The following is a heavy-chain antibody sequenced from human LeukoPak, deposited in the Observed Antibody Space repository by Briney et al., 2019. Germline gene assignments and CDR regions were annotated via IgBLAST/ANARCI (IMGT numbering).Heavy chain of an antibody. J-gene: IGHJ6*03. Sequence: GGSLRLSCAASGFTFSKYWMSWVRQAPGKGLEWVANIKHDGSEKQDGSEKNYVDSVKGRFTISRDNAKNSLYLQMNSLRAEDTAVYYYARSGRGVDSFYFMDVWGKGTTVTVSS. V-gene: IGHV3-7*01. D-gene: IGHD3-10*01. CDR3: ARSGRGVDSFYFMDV. CDR1: GFTFSKYW. CDR2: IKHDGSEKQDGSEK.